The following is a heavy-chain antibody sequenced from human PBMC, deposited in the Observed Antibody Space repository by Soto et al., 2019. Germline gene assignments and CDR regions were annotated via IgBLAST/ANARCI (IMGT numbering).Heavy chain of an antibody. CDR1: GYTFTNYG. J-gene: IGHJ6*02. CDR2: ISAYNGNT. V-gene: IGHV1-18*01. Sequence: QVHLVQSGAEVKKPGASVKVSCKASGYTFTNYGITWVRQAPGQGLEWMAWISAYNGNTYYAQRVQGRVALTTDTSTTTAYMELRRLRFDDSAVYYCAVRGLDCTGGSCYLGLFGYTNYDMDVWGQGTTVTVSS. CDR3: AVRGLDCTGGSCYLGLFGYTNYDMDV. D-gene: IGHD2-15*01.